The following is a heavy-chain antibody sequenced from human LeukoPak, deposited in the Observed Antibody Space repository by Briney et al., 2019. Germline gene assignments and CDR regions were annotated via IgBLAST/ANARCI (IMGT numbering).Heavy chain of an antibody. V-gene: IGHV3-30*02. Sequence: PGGSLRLSCAASGFTFSSYGMHWVRQAPGKGLEWVAFIRYDGSNKYYADSVKGRFTISRDNSNNTLYLQMNSLRAEDTAVYYCAKDFYGDYSGSCFDYWGQGTLVTVSS. D-gene: IGHD4-17*01. CDR2: IRYDGSNK. CDR3: AKDFYGDYSGSCFDY. CDR1: GFTFSSYG. J-gene: IGHJ4*02.